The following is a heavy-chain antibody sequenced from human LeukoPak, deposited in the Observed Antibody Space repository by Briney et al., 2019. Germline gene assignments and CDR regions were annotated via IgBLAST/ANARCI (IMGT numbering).Heavy chain of an antibody. CDR2: IYHSGST. J-gene: IGHJ6*04. D-gene: IGHD2-2*01. Sequence: PSETLSLTCAVSGGSISSGGYSWSWIRQPPGKGLEWIGYIYHSGSTYYNPSLKSRVTISVDTSKNQFSLKLSSVTAADTAVYYCAREFLVVPAAMPAQSYYYYGMDVWGKGTTVTVSS. CDR3: AREFLVVPAAMPAQSYYYYGMDV. CDR1: GGSISSGGYS. V-gene: IGHV4-30-2*01.